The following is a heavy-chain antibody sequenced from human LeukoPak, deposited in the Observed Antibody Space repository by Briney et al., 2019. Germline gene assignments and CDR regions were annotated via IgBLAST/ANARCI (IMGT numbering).Heavy chain of an antibody. V-gene: IGHV4-59*01. CDR3: ARDGSARYYFDY. CDR1: GGSISTYY. J-gene: IGHJ4*02. CDR2: IYYSGST. Sequence: SETLSLTCTVSGGSISTYYWSWIRQPPGKGLEWIGYIYYSGSTNYNPSLKSRVTISVDTSKNQFSLKLSSVTAADTAMYYCARDGSARYYFDYWGQGTLVTVSS.